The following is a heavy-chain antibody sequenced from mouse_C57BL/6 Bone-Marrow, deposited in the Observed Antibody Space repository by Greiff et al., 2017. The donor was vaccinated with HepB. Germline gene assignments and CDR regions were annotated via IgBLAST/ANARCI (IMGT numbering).Heavy chain of an antibody. D-gene: IGHD1-1*01. J-gene: IGHJ1*03. CDR3: ARASYYYGSRVWYFDV. V-gene: IGHV5-4*03. CDR1: GFTFSSYA. CDR2: ISDGGSYT. Sequence: EVKVVESGGGLVKPGGSLKLSCAASGFTFSSYAMSWVRQTPEKRLEWVATISDGGSYTYYPDNVKGRFTISRDNAKNNLYLQMSHLKSEDTAMYYCARASYYYGSRVWYFDVWGTGTTVTVSS.